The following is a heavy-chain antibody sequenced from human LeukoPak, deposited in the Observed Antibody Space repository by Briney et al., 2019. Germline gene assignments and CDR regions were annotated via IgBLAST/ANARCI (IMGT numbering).Heavy chain of an antibody. CDR3: ARHVRKRGIAVAGTPGWFDP. V-gene: IGHV4-34*01. Sequence: PSETLSLTCAVYGGSSSGYYWSWIRQPPGKGLEWIGEINHSGSTNYNPSLKSRVTISVDTSKNQFSLKLSSVTAADTAVYYCARHVRKRGIAVAGTPGWFDPWGQGTLVTVSS. CDR1: GGSSSGYY. J-gene: IGHJ5*02. CDR2: INHSGST. D-gene: IGHD6-19*01.